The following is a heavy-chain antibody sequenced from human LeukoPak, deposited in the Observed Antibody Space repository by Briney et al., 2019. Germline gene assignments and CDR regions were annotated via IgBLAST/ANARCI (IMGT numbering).Heavy chain of an antibody. CDR1: GFTFSSYW. D-gene: IGHD6-13*01. Sequence: GGSLRLSCAASGFTFSSYWMSWVRQAPGKGLEWVANIKQDGSEKYYVDSVKGRFTISRDNAKNSLYLQMNSLRAEDTAVYYCARDDSSSWYELWNGQTADYWGQGTLVIVSS. V-gene: IGHV3-7*01. CDR3: ARDDSSSWYELWNGQTADY. J-gene: IGHJ4*02. CDR2: IKQDGSEK.